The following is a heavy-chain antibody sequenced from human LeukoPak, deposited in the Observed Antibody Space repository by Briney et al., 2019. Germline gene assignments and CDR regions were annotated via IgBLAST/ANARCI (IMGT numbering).Heavy chain of an antibody. V-gene: IGHV1-69*13. CDR2: IIPIFGTA. CDR1: GGTFSSYA. CDR3: ARDHGSGSYYARWYFDY. J-gene: IGHJ4*02. Sequence: SVKVSCKASGGTFSSYAISWVRRAPGQGLEWMGGIIPIFGTANYAQKFQGRVTITADESTSTAYMELSSLRSEDTAVYYCARDHGSGSYYARWYFDYWGQGTLVTVSS. D-gene: IGHD3-10*01.